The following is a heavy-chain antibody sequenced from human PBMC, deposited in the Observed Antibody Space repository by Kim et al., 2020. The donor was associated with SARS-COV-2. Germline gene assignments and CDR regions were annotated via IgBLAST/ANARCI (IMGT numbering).Heavy chain of an antibody. CDR3: ARGYYDSSGYYYDSYYYYGMDV. CDR2: IYYSGST. Sequence: SETLSLTCTVSGGSISSSSYYWGWIRQPPGKGLEWIGSIYYSGSTYYNPSLKSRVTISVDTSKNQFSLKLSSVTAADTAVYYCARGYYDSSGYYYDSYYYYGMDVWGQGTTVTVSS. CDR1: GGSISSSSYY. D-gene: IGHD3-22*01. J-gene: IGHJ6*02. V-gene: IGHV4-39*01.